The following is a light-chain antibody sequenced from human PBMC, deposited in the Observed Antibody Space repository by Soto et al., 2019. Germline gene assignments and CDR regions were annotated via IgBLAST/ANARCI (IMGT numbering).Light chain of an antibody. J-gene: IGKJ1*01. CDR2: GAS. V-gene: IGKV3-15*01. CDR1: QSVSSN. Sequence: IVMTQSTATLSVSPGERATLSCRASQSVSSNLAWYQQKPGQAPRLLIYGASTRATGIPARFSGSGSGTEFTLTISRLQSEDFAVYYCQHYNNWPPWTFGQGTKVEIK. CDR3: QHYNNWPPWT.